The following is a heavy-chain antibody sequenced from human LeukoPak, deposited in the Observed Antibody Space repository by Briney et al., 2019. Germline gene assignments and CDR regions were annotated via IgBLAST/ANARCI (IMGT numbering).Heavy chain of an antibody. D-gene: IGHD6-19*01. CDR3: AKTVAGYWYFDL. CDR2: IYHSGST. Sequence: NPSETLSLTCAVSGGSISSGGYSWSWIRQPPGKGLEWIGYIYHSGSTNYNPSLKSRVTISVDTSKNQFSLKLSSVTAADTAVYYCAKTVAGYWYFDLWGRGTLVTVSS. J-gene: IGHJ2*01. V-gene: IGHV4-30-2*01. CDR1: GGSISSGGYS.